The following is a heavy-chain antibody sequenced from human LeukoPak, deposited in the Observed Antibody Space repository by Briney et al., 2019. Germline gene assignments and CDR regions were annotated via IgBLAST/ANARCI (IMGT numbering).Heavy chain of an antibody. Sequence: ASVKVSCKASGYTFTGYYMHWVRQAPGQGLEWMGWINPNSGGTNYAQTFQGRVTMTRDTSISTAYMELSRLRSDDTAVYYCARDLTYYYDSSGYTADYWGQGTLVTVSS. CDR3: ARDLTYYYDSSGYTADY. D-gene: IGHD3-22*01. CDR1: GYTFTGYY. CDR2: INPNSGGT. J-gene: IGHJ4*02. V-gene: IGHV1-2*02.